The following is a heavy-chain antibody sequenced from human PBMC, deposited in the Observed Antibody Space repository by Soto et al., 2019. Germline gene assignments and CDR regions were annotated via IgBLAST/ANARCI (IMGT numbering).Heavy chain of an antibody. CDR2: VSANGQGI. CDR1: GFTFSSSA. J-gene: IGHJ4*02. Sequence: GGSLRLSCAASGFTFSSSAISWVRQAPGKGLEWVSAVSANGQGIYYADSVRGRFTISRDNSKNTVFLHMDSLSAEDTAVYYCAKDRHYPRDYFHYWGQGTLVTVYS. D-gene: IGHD3-10*01. V-gene: IGHV3-23*01. CDR3: AKDRHYPRDYFHY.